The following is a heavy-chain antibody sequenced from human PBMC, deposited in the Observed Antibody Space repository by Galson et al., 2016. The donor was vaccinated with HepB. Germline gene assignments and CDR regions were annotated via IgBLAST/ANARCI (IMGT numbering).Heavy chain of an antibody. D-gene: IGHD6-19*01. J-gene: IGHJ4*02. V-gene: IGHV1-18*04. CDR3: ARAGPVAAAKNFDY. CDR1: GYTFTTYG. Sequence: SVKVSCKASGYTFTTYGISWVRQVPGQGLEWMCWISAYNGDTKCAQKFQGRVSMTTDTSTNTAYMELRSLRFDDTAVYYCARAGPVAAAKNFDYWGQGTLLTVCS. CDR2: ISAYNGDT.